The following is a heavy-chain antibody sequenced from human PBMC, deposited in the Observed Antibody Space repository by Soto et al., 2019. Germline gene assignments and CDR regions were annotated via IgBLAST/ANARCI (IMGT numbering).Heavy chain of an antibody. CDR3: ALKVVTYYDN. Sequence: QVQLVQSGAEVKKPGASVRISCRASGYSFTSTYVHWGRQAPGQGPEWMGIINPAGGTTYYAQKFHGTLTITSYTSTDTVFMDLNDLTSADTAVYFCALKVVTYYDNWGQGTLLTVSS. D-gene: IGHD2-21*02. CDR1: GYSFTSTY. V-gene: IGHV1-46*01. J-gene: IGHJ4*02. CDR2: INPAGGTT.